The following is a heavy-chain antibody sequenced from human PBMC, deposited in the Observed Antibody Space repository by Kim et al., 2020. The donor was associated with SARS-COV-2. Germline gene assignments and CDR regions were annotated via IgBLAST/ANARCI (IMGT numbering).Heavy chain of an antibody. CDR2: IIPIFGTA. CDR3: ARVEAADDAFDI. V-gene: IGHV1-69*06. D-gene: IGHD6-13*01. Sequence: SVKVSCKASGGTFSSYAISWVRQAPGQGLEWMGGIIPIFGTANYAQKFQGRVTITADKSTSTAYMELSSLRSEDTAVYYCARVEAADDAFDIWGQGTMVTVSS. CDR1: GGTFSSYA. J-gene: IGHJ3*02.